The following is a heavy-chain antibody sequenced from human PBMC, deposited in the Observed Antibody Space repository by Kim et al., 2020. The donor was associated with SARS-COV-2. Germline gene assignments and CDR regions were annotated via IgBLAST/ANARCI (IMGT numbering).Heavy chain of an antibody. V-gene: IGHV3-43D*03. D-gene: IGHD6-13*01. J-gene: IGHJ6*02. CDR3: AKGLHSSSWYPAYYVMDV. Sequence: VKGRFTISRDNSKDSLYLQMNSLRAEDTALYYCAKGLHSSSWYPAYYVMDVWGQGTTVTVSS.